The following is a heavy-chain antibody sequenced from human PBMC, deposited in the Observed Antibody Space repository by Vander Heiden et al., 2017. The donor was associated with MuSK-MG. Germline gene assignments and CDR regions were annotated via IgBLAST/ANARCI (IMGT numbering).Heavy chain of an antibody. CDR3: AGATNGGGVIKDAFDI. Sequence: QVQLQESGPGLVKPSETLSLTCTVSGGSVSSGSYYWSWIRQPPGKGLEWIGYIYYSGSTNYNPSRKSRVTISVDTSKNQFSLKRSSVTAADTAVYYCAGATNGGGVIKDAFDIWGQGTMVTVSS. V-gene: IGHV4-61*01. D-gene: IGHD3-3*01. CDR2: IYYSGST. J-gene: IGHJ3*02. CDR1: GGSVSSGSYY.